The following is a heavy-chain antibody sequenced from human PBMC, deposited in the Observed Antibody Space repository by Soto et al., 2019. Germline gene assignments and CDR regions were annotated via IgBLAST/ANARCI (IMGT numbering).Heavy chain of an antibody. J-gene: IGHJ4*02. V-gene: IGHV3-48*02. D-gene: IGHD3-22*01. CDR1: GFTFSSYS. CDR3: ARALFGYYDSSGYYRESLFDY. CDR2: ISSSSSTI. Sequence: PGGSLRLSCAASGFTFSSYSMNWVRQAPGKGLEWVSYISSSSSTIYYADSVKDRFTISRDNAKNSLYLQMNSLRDEDTAVYYCARALFGYYDSSGYYRESLFDYWGQGTLVTVSS.